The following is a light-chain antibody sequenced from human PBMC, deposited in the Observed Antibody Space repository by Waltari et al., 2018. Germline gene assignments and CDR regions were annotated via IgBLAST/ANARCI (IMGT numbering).Light chain of an antibody. Sequence: QSALTHPAAVSGSPGPSTTISCPGAGTDIGGFDFVSLYQQHPREVPILLISGVSDRPSGISPRFSGSKSGSTASLTISGLQAEDEADYFCASYTNTNTLLIFGGGTKLTVL. CDR3: ASYTNTNTLLI. V-gene: IGLV2-14*01. CDR1: GTDIGGFDF. J-gene: IGLJ2*01. CDR2: GVS.